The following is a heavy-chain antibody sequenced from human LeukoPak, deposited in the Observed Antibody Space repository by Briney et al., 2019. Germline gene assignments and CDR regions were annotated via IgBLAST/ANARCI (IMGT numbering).Heavy chain of an antibody. CDR1: GGSISSYY. V-gene: IGHV4-59*12. Sequence: SETLSLTCTVSGGSISSYYWSWIRQPPGKGLEWIGYIYYSGSTNYNPSLKSRVTISVDKSKNQFSLKLNSVTAADTAVYYCARVSYYYDSSGYNSGLDYWGQGTLVTVSS. D-gene: IGHD3-22*01. J-gene: IGHJ4*02. CDR3: ARVSYYYDSSGYNSGLDY. CDR2: IYYSGST.